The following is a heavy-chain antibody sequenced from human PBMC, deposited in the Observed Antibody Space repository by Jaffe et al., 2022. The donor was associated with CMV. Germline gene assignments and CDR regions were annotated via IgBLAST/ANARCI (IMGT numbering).Heavy chain of an antibody. CDR1: GGYISGTSYY. CDR2: INYRGST. CDR3: ARHLEARRNYYYNMDI. Sequence: QLQLQESGPGLVRPSETLSLTCSVSGGYISGTSYYWGWIRQSPGKGLEWIASINYRGSTYYNSSLRSRVVTSVDTSENEFSLKMNFVTAADTAVYYCARHLEARRNYYYNMDIWGKGTSVTVSS. V-gene: IGHV4-39*01. J-gene: IGHJ6*03. D-gene: IGHD3-10*01.